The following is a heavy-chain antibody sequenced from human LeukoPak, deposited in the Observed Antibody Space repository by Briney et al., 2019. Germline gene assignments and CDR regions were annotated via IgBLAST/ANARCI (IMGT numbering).Heavy chain of an antibody. D-gene: IGHD6-19*01. J-gene: IGHJ4*02. CDR1: GGSISSYY. V-gene: IGHV4-59*12. CDR3: ARSSTSGIAVAGQGYYFDY. Sequence: SETLSLTCTVSGGSISSYYWSWIRQPPGKGLEWIGEIYHSGSTNYNPSLKSRVTISVDKSKNQFSLKLSSVTAADTAVYYCARSSTSGIAVAGQGYYFDYWGQGTLVTVSS. CDR2: IYHSGST.